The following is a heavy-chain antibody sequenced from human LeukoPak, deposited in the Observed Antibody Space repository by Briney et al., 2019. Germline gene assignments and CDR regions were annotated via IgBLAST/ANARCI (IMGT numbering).Heavy chain of an antibody. J-gene: IGHJ3*02. CDR3: ARVELLRYAFDI. D-gene: IGHD1-26*01. Sequence: PGGSLRLSCAVSGFTFRTYWMHWVRQVPGEGLVWVSRINEDGSITNYADSVKGRFSISRDNAKNTLYLQMNSLRAEDTAVYYCARVELLRYAFDIWGQGTMVTVSS. CDR1: GFTFRTYW. V-gene: IGHV3-74*01. CDR2: INEDGSIT.